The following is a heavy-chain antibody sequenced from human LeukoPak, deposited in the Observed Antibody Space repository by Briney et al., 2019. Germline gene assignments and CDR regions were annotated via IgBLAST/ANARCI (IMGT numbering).Heavy chain of an antibody. CDR1: GGSISSSSYY. Sequence: SETLSLTCTVSGGSISSSSYYWGWIRQPPGKGLEWIGSIHYSGSTYYNPSLKSRVTISVDTSKNQFSLKLSSVTAADTAVYYCARGGVGATTYVWFDPWGQGTLVTVSS. CDR2: IHYSGST. D-gene: IGHD1-26*01. V-gene: IGHV4-39*07. CDR3: ARGGVGATTYVWFDP. J-gene: IGHJ5*02.